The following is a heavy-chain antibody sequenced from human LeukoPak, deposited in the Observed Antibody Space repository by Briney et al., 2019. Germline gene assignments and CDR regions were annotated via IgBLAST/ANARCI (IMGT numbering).Heavy chain of an antibody. V-gene: IGHV3-23*01. Sequence: GGSLRLSCAASGFTFSSYWMSWVRQAPGKGLEWVSGISAGGGSTYYADSVKGRFTISRDDSKNTLYLQMNSLRVDDTAVYYCAKAYGYSNRGIDYWGQGTLVTVSS. J-gene: IGHJ4*02. CDR3: AKAYGYSNRGIDY. CDR2: ISAGGGST. CDR1: GFTFSSYW. D-gene: IGHD6-13*01.